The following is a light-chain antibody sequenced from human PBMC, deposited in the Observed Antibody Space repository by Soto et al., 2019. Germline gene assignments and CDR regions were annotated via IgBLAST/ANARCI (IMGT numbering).Light chain of an antibody. J-gene: IGKJ3*01. CDR3: QQYVSSPFT. Sequence: EIVLTQSPDTLSLSPGERGALSCRASQSVSSSYLAWYQQKPGQAPRLVIYGASSRATGIPDRFSGSGSGTDFTLTISRLEPEDFAVYYCQQYVSSPFTFGPGTKVDIK. V-gene: IGKV3-20*01. CDR1: QSVSSSY. CDR2: GAS.